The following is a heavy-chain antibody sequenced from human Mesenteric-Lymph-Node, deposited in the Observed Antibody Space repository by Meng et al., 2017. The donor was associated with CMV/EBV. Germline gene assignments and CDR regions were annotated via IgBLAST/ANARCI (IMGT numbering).Heavy chain of an antibody. CDR3: ARDTLTYSYGPGWIDP. Sequence: LQLQEAGPRLVKPSETLSLKCPVSGGSISSSWHYWGWIRQPPGKGLEWIGSIFYSGSAHYNPALESRVTISIDKSKNEFFLNLGSVTAADTAMYFCARDTLTYSYGPGWIDPWGQGTLVTVSS. CDR1: GGSISSSWHY. CDR2: IFYSGSA. V-gene: IGHV4-39*02. J-gene: IGHJ5*02. D-gene: IGHD3-10*01.